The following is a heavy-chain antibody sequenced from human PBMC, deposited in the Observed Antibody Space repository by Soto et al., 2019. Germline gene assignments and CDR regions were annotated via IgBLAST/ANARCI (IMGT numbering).Heavy chain of an antibody. CDR2: ISSDGSDK. D-gene: IGHD2-15*01. CDR3: AKWVWVATTYFQL. J-gene: IGHJ1*01. V-gene: IGHV3-30*18. CDR1: GFTFRRYG. Sequence: QVQMLESGGGVVQPGRSLRLSCAASGFTFRRYGMHWVRQAPGKGLEWVAVISSDGSDKYYKDSVKGRFTISRDNSNNTLYLQMDSLRAEDTAVYYCAKWVWVATTYFQLWGQGTLVTVSS.